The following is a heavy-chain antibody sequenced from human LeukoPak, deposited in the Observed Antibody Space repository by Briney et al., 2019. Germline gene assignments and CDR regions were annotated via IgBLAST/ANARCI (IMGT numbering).Heavy chain of an antibody. Sequence: GGSLRLSCAASGFTFSSYGMHWVRQAPGKGLEWVADIKQDGGETYYADFVRGRFTISRDNGKNSLYLQMNSLRVEDTAVYFCARDSTGWQADSFDIWGQGTKVTVSA. CDR1: GFTFSSYG. V-gene: IGHV3-7*01. J-gene: IGHJ3*02. CDR3: ARDSTGWQADSFDI. CDR2: IKQDGGET. D-gene: IGHD2-8*02.